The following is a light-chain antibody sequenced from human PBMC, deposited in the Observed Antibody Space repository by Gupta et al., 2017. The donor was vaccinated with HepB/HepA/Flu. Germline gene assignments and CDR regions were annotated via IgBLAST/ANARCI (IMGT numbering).Light chain of an antibody. CDR1: ESLVYSDGKVY. J-gene: IGKJ1*01. CDR2: KIS. CDR3: MQGAHWPPT. Sequence: DVVMTQSPLSLPVILGQPASISCRSNESLVYSDGKVYLNWFQQRPGHPPRRLIYKISTRDSGVPGRFSGSASGSDFTLKSSRVEAEDVGIYYCMQGAHWPPTFGQGTKVEIK. V-gene: IGKV2-30*01.